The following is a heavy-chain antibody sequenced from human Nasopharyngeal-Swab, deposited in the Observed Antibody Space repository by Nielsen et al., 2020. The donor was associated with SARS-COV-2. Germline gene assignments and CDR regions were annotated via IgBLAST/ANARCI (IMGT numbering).Heavy chain of an antibody. CDR2: ISYDGSNE. V-gene: IGHV3-30*03. Sequence: LSLTCAASGFPFSSSCMDWVRQAPGKGLEWVAVISYDGSNEYYGDSVKGRFTISRDNSKNTLYLQMNSLGAEDTAVYYCVRQFGGSADFWGQGTLVTVSS. CDR3: VRQFGGSADF. CDR1: GFPFSSSC. D-gene: IGHD6-25*01. J-gene: IGHJ4*02.